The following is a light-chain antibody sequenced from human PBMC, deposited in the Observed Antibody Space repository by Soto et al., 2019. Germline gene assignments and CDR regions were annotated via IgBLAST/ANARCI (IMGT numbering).Light chain of an antibody. Sequence: DIQMTQSPSSLSASVGDRVTITCRASQSISAYLNWYQQKPGKAPKLLIYTASSLQSGVPSRFSGGGSGTHFTLTISSLQPEDFATYYCQQSYTTPRTFGQGTKVDIK. CDR1: QSISAY. J-gene: IGKJ1*01. CDR3: QQSYTTPRT. CDR2: TAS. V-gene: IGKV1-39*01.